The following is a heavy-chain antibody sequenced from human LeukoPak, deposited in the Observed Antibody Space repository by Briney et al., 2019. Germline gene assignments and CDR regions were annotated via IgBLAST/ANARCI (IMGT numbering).Heavy chain of an antibody. CDR3: AKEFPYYYDISGYYQDY. CDR1: GFIVSGDY. Sequence: GGSLRLSCVVSGFIVSGDYMSWVRQAPGKGLEWVSHISGSGGSTYYADSVKGRFTISRDNSKNTLYLQMNSLRAEDTALYYCAKEFPYYYDISGYYQDYWGQGTLVTVSS. J-gene: IGHJ4*02. V-gene: IGHV3-23*01. CDR2: ISGSGGST. D-gene: IGHD3-22*01.